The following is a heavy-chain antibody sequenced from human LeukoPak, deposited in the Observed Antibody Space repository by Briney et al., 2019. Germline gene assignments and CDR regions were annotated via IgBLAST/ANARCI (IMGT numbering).Heavy chain of an antibody. J-gene: IGHJ4*02. CDR2: IYYSGAA. Sequence: SQTLSLTCSVSGGAIGSDGYYWNWLRQHPGKGLEWIGFIYYSGAASYNPSLKSRVAISVDTSKNQFSLRLTSVTAADTAVYYCARGRFYGFSRDFWGQGSLVTVSS. CDR1: GGAIGSDGYY. D-gene: IGHD3-10*01. V-gene: IGHV4-31*03. CDR3: ARGRFYGFSRDF.